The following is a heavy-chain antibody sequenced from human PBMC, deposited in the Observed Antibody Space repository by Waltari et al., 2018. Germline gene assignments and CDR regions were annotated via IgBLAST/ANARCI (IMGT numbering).Heavy chain of an antibody. CDR2: LDPEDGQA. CDR3: AAALGGGISASRPFHF. Sequence: EVQLLQSGAEVKKPGTPVKISCKVSGATFTDNYIHWIQQATGKGLQWMGLLDPEDGQAVYAEKFQGRVTMTADTSIHTAYMELTSLTSEDTAFYYCAAALGGGISASRPFHFWGQGTMITVSS. CDR1: GATFTDNY. D-gene: IGHD3-10*01. J-gene: IGHJ3*01. V-gene: IGHV1-69-2*01.